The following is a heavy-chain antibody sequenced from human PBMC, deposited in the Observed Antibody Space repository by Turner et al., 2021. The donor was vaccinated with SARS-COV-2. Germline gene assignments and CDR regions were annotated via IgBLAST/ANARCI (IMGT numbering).Heavy chain of an antibody. CDR2: IYYTGSA. CDR1: GDSISRSTYY. J-gene: IGHJ4*02. Sequence: QLQLQESGPGLVKPSETLSLTCTVSGDSISRSTYYWGWIRQPPGKGLEWIGNIYYTGSAYYPPSLRSRVTMSVDTSKNQFSLKLTSVTAADTAVYYCAREAGGVNSNDSPDYWGQGTLVAVSS. D-gene: IGHD2-8*02. V-gene: IGHV4-39*02. CDR3: AREAGGVNSNDSPDY.